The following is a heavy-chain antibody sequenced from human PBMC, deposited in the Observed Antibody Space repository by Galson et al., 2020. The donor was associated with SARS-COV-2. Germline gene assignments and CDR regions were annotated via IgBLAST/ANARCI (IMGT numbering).Heavy chain of an antibody. Sequence: GESLKISCAASGFTFSNFAMHWVRQAPGKGLEWVTIISSDASREYYVDSVKGRFTISRDNSKNTLYLQMNSLRPEDTAVYYCARGLAWELLYYWGQGTLVSVSS. D-gene: IGHD1-26*01. V-gene: IGHV3-30-3*01. CDR3: ARGLAWELLYY. CDR1: GFTFSNFA. J-gene: IGHJ4*02. CDR2: ISSDASRE.